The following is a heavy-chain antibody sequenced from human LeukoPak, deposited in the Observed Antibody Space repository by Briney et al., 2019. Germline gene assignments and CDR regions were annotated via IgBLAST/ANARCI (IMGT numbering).Heavy chain of an antibody. J-gene: IGHJ5*02. D-gene: IGHD1-20*01. CDR3: ATDRRRGYNWNQHLNLFDP. CDR1: GYTLTELS. V-gene: IGHV1-24*01. CDR2: FDPEDGET. Sequence: ASVTVSCKVSGYTLTELSMHWVRQAPGKRLEWMGGFDPEDGETIYAQKFQGRVTMTEDTSTDTAYMELSSLRSEDTTVYYCATDRRRGYNWNQHLNLFDPWGKGTLVTVSS.